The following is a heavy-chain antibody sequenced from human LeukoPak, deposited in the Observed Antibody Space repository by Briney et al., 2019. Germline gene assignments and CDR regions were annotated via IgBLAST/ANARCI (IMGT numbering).Heavy chain of an antibody. CDR1: GYTFTDYY. V-gene: IGHV1-2*02. Sequence: GASVKVSCKASGYTFTDYYMHWVRQAPGQGLEWMGWINPNSGGTNYAQKFQGRVTMTRDTSISTAYMELSRLRSDDTAVYYCARIPGDSGYDYGSLDYWGQGTLVTVSS. CDR3: ARIPGDSGYDYGSLDY. D-gene: IGHD5-12*01. J-gene: IGHJ4*02. CDR2: INPNSGGT.